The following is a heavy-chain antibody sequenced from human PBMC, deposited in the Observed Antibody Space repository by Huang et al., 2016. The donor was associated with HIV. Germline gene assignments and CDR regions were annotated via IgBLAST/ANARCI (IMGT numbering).Heavy chain of an antibody. CDR3: ARAPATHSVFFY. CDR1: GDSIRSGGYY. J-gene: IGHJ4*02. CDR2: SYYSGSS. D-gene: IGHD3-3*01. V-gene: IGHV4-30-4*08. Sequence: QVQLQESGPGLVKPSQTLSLTCTVSGDSIRSGGYYWPWIRQSPAKGLEWIGYSYYSGSSDYNPSLKSRVSISIDAFKNRVSLKLKSVTVADTAVYYCARAPATHSVFFYWGQGTLVTVSA.